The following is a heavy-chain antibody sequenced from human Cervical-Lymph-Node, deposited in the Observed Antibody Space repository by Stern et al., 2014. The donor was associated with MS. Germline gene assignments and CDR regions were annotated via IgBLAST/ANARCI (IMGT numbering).Heavy chain of an antibody. J-gene: IGHJ6*02. CDR2: IIPIFGTA. V-gene: IGHV1-69*01. D-gene: IGHD3-3*01. CDR3: AREGTIFGVVTNYYYYGMDV. CDR1: GGTFSSYA. Sequence: VHLVESGAEVKKPGSSVKVSCKASGGTFSSYAISWVRQAPGQGLEWMGGIIPIFGTANYAQKFQGRVTITADESTSTAYMELSSLRSEDTAVYYCAREGTIFGVVTNYYYYGMDVWGQGTTVTVSS.